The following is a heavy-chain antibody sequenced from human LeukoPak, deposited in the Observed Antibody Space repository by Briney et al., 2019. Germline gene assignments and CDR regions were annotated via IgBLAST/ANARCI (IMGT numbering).Heavy chain of an antibody. V-gene: IGHV3-23*01. CDR3: AKDYGSGTYYAPSSSDY. CDR2: ISTSGITT. CDR1: GFTFSNYA. Sequence: GGSLRLSCAASGFTFSNYAMNWVRQAPGKGLEWVSTISTSGITTYYADSVNGRFTTSRDNSKNILYLQMDSLRAEDTAIYFCAKDYGSGTYYAPSSSDYWGQGTLVTVSS. D-gene: IGHD3-10*01. J-gene: IGHJ4*02.